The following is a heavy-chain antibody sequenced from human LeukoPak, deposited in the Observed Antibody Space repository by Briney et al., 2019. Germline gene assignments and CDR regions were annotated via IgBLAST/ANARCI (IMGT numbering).Heavy chain of an antibody. D-gene: IGHD6-19*01. CDR3: ARDPLSMSSGIHYFDY. Sequence: GGSLRLSCAASGFTFSSYAMHWVRQAPGKGLEWVAVISYDGSNKYYADSVKGRFTISRDNSKNTLYLQMNSLRAGDTAVYYCARDPLSMSSGIHYFDYWGQGTLVTVSS. CDR1: GFTFSSYA. J-gene: IGHJ4*02. V-gene: IGHV3-30-3*01. CDR2: ISYDGSNK.